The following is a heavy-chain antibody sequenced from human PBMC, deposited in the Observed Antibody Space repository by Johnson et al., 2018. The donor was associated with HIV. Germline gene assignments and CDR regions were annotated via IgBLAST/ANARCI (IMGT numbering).Heavy chain of an antibody. CDR2: IRYDGSNK. Sequence: QVQLVESGGGVVQPGGSLRLSCAASGFTFSSYGMHWVRQAPGKGLEWVAFIRYDGSNKYYADSVKGRFTISRDNSKNTLYLQMNSLRAEDTAVYYCARDRGWELLLGAFDIWGQGTMVTVSS. J-gene: IGHJ3*02. D-gene: IGHD1-26*01. CDR3: ARDRGWELLLGAFDI. CDR1: GFTFSSYG. V-gene: IGHV3-30*02.